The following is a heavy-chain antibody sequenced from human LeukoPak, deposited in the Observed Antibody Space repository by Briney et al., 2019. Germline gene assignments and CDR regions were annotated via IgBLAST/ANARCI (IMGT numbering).Heavy chain of an antibody. D-gene: IGHD6-19*01. CDR3: ARVARAYSSGWADYYYYMDV. J-gene: IGHJ6*03. V-gene: IGHV4-34*01. CDR1: GGSFSGYY. CDR2: INHSGST. Sequence: ETLSLTCAVYGGSFSGYYWSWIRQPPGKGLEWIGEINHSGSTNYNPSLKSRVTISVDTSKNQFSLKLSSVTAADTAVYYCARVARAYSSGWADYYYYMDVWGKGTTVTISS.